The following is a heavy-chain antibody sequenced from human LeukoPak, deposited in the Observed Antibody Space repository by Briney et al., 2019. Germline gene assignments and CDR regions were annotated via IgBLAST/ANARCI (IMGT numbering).Heavy chain of an antibody. CDR1: GGSVSSGNYY. J-gene: IGHJ2*01. CDR2: IYYSGST. Sequence: SETLSLTCTVSGGSVSSGNYYWSWVRQPPGKGLEWIGYIYYSGSTNYNPSLKSRVTISVDTSKNQFSLKLTSVTAADTAVYYCARGVGAVYWYFDLWGRGTLVTVSS. CDR3: ARGVGAVYWYFDL. V-gene: IGHV4-61*01. D-gene: IGHD1-26*01.